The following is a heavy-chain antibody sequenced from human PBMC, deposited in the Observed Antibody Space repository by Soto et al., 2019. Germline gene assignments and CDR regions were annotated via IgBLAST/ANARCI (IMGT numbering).Heavy chain of an antibody. CDR3: ARDPGYDSSAYYYFDX. Sequence: SETLSLTCTVSGGSISPYCWSWIRQSPGKGLEWIVYIYYSGSTNYNPSFKSRVTISVDTSKSQFSLKLSSVTAADTAVYYCARDPGYDSSAYYYFDXRGQATPFTVSX. CDR2: IYYSGST. J-gene: IGHJ4*02. V-gene: IGHV4-59*01. D-gene: IGHD3-22*01. CDR1: GGSISPYC.